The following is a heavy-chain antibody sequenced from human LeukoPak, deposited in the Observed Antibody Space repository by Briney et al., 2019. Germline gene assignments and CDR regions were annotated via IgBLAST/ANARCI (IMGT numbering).Heavy chain of an antibody. V-gene: IGHV3-30*02. CDR3: ARNPGVGSSWYRLHY. J-gene: IGHJ4*02. CDR2: IQSDGSNE. Sequence: GGSLRLSCAASRFAFTTYVMHWVRQAPGKGLEWVALIQSDGSNEYYADSVKGRFTISRDNSKSTLYLQMNSLRVEDTAVYYCARNPGVGSSWYRLHYWGQGTLVTVSS. CDR1: RFAFTTYV. D-gene: IGHD6-13*01.